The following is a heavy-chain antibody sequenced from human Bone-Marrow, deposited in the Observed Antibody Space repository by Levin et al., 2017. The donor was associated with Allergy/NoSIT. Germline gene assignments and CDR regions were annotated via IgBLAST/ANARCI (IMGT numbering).Heavy chain of an antibody. D-gene: IGHD1-26*01. CDR2: VSPTITDK. Sequence: ASVKVSCAASGFTFSSYAMTWVRQTPGKGLQWVSTVSPTITDKYYADSVKGRFTISRDNSKNTLFLQMNSLRVEDTAVYFCAKASGSGNYYWGQGVLVTVSS. CDR1: GFTFSSYA. V-gene: IGHV3-23*01. CDR3: AKASGSGNYY. J-gene: IGHJ1*01.